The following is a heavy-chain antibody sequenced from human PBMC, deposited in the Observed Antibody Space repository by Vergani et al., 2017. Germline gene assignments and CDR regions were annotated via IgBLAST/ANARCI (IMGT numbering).Heavy chain of an antibody. Sequence: EVQLVESGGGMVQPGGSLRLSCADSGFTFSSFWMSWICHAPGKGLEWVANIKQDGSEKYYVDSVKGRFSICIDNAKNSLYLEMSSLRVEDTAVYYCTSRDNNRWNRGQGTLVTVSS. D-gene: IGHD1/OR15-1a*01. J-gene: IGHJ4*02. CDR3: TSRDNNRWN. V-gene: IGHV3-7*01. CDR1: GFTFSSFW. CDR2: IKQDGSEK.